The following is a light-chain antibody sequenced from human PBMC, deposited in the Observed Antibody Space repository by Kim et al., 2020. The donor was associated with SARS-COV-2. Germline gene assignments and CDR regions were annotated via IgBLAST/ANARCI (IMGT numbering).Light chain of an antibody. CDR1: QTVLYNSNNKNY. CDR3: QQYYSTPPS. V-gene: IGKV4-1*01. J-gene: IGKJ2*03. CDR2: WAS. Sequence: RASLKCKSSQTVLYNSNNKNYLAWYQQKPGQAPKLLIYWASIRESGVSDRFSGSGSETDFTLTISSLQAEDVAVYYCQQYYSTPPSFGKGTKLEI.